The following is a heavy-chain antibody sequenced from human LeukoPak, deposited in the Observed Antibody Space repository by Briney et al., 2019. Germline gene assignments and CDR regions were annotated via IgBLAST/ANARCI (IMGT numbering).Heavy chain of an antibody. Sequence: KTSETLSLTCAVYGGPFSGYHWSWIRQPPGKGLEWIGEINDSGSANYNPSLKSRVTISVDTSENQFSLKMSSVTAADTVVYYCARGRVWSVYYYYFDYWGQGTLVTVSS. CDR3: ARGRVWSVYYYYFDY. V-gene: IGHV4-34*01. J-gene: IGHJ4*02. CDR1: GGPFSGYH. D-gene: IGHD3-3*01. CDR2: INDSGSA.